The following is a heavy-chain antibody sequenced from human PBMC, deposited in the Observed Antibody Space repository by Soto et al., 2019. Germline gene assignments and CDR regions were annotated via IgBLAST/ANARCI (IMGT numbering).Heavy chain of an antibody. Sequence: SVKVSCKASGGTFSRYAISWVRQAPGQGLEWMGGIIPIFGTANYAQKFQGRVTITADESTSTAYMELSSLRSEDTAVYYCAVKAEYSSSWYSSSGSYFAFDIWGQGTMVTVSS. J-gene: IGHJ3*02. CDR2: IIPIFGTA. V-gene: IGHV1-69*13. CDR1: GGTFSRYA. D-gene: IGHD6-13*01. CDR3: AVKAEYSSSWYSSSGSYFAFDI.